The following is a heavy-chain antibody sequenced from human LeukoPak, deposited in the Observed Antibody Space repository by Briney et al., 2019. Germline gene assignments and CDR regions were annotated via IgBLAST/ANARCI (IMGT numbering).Heavy chain of an antibody. CDR2: IIPILGIA. Sequence: SVKVSCKASGGTFSSYAISWVRQAPGQGLEWMGRIIPILGIANYAQKVQGRVTITADKSTSTAYMELSSLRSEDTAVYYCARVVGATVTPLDYWGQGTLVTVSS. CDR1: GGTFSSYA. J-gene: IGHJ4*02. D-gene: IGHD4-17*01. CDR3: ARVVGATVTPLDY. V-gene: IGHV1-69*04.